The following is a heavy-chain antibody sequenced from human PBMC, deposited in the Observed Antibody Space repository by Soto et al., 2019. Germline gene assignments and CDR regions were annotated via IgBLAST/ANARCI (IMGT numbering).Heavy chain of an antibody. CDR3: ARAISGYVT. J-gene: IGHJ4*02. CDR1: GITFSTYA. CDR2: INAGNGNT. Sequence: QVQLVQSGAEVKKPGASVKVSFKASGITFSTYAIHWVRQAPGQGLEWMGWINAGNGNTRYSQKFQGRVTLTRDTSASTTYMDLSSLRSEDTAIYYCARAISGYVTWGQGTLVTVSS. D-gene: IGHD5-12*01. V-gene: IGHV1-3*01.